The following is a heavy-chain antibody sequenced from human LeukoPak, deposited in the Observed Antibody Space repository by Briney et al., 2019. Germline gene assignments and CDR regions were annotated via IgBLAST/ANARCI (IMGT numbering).Heavy chain of an antibody. Sequence: SETLSLTCTVSGDSVTTYYWSWIRQPPGKGLEWIGYVYYNGSPNYNPSLKGRLTISIHTSKSQFSLQLSSVTATDTAVYYCARHGSGWSFDFWGQGNLVTVSS. CDR1: GDSVTTYY. CDR2: VYYNGSP. D-gene: IGHD6-19*01. J-gene: IGHJ4*02. CDR3: ARHGSGWSFDF. V-gene: IGHV4-59*08.